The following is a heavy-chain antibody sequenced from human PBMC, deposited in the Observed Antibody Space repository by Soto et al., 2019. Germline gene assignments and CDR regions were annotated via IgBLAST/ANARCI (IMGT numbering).Heavy chain of an antibody. CDR1: GGSISSSSYY. D-gene: IGHD3-9*01. Sequence: QLQLQESGPGLVKPSETLSLTCTVSGGSISSSSYYWGWIRQPPGKGLEWIGSIYYSGSTYYNPSRKSRVTISVDTSKNQFPLKLSSVTAADTAVYYCARPYGDILTGYYHYNWFDPWGQGTLVTVSS. J-gene: IGHJ5*02. V-gene: IGHV4-39*01. CDR2: IYYSGST. CDR3: ARPYGDILTGYYHYNWFDP.